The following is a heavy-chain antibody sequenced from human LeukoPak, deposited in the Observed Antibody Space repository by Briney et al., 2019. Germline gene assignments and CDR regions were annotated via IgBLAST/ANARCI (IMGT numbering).Heavy chain of an antibody. Sequence: GGSLRLSCAASGFTFSTYWMTWVRQAPGKGLEWVANIKQDGSEKYYVDSVKGRFTISRDNAKNSQYLQMDSLRVEDTAVYYCARGKNSLDYWGQGTLVTVSS. V-gene: IGHV3-7*01. CDR3: ARGKNSLDY. J-gene: IGHJ4*02. CDR1: GFTFSTYW. D-gene: IGHD2-21*01. CDR2: IKQDGSEK.